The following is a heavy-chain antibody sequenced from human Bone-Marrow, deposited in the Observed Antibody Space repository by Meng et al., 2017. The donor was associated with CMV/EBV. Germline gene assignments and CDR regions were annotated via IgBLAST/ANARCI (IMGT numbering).Heavy chain of an antibody. CDR3: ARDWDDSRSFDY. Sequence: LSLTCEASGFNFRSYELNWVRQAPGKGLEWVSYISSSCSTIYYADSVKGRLTISRDNAKNSLYLQMNSLRAEDTGVYYCARDWDDSRSFDYWGQGTLVTVSS. J-gene: IGHJ4*02. CDR1: GFNFRSYE. CDR2: ISSSCSTI. V-gene: IGHV3-48*03. D-gene: IGHD6-6*01.